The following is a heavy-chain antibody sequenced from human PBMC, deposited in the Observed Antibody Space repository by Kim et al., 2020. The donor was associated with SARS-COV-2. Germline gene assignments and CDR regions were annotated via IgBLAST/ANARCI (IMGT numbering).Heavy chain of an antibody. J-gene: IGHJ4*02. D-gene: IGHD3-22*01. Sequence: GGSLRLSCAASGFTFSSYEMNWVRQAPGKGLEWVSYISSSGSTIYYADSVKGRFTISRDNAKNSLYLQMNSLRADDTSVYYCARDRGLTYYYDSSGYYPLDYWGQGTLVTVSS. V-gene: IGHV3-48*03. CDR1: GFTFSSYE. CDR2: ISSSGSTI. CDR3: ARDRGLTYYYDSSGYYPLDY.